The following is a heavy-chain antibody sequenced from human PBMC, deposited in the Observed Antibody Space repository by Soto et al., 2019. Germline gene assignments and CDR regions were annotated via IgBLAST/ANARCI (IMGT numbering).Heavy chain of an antibody. CDR2: ISGSGDRT. CDR3: AKASTYEYVCGSYRYYFDY. CDR1: GFTFSTYA. V-gene: IGHV3-23*01. D-gene: IGHD3-16*02. J-gene: IGHJ4*02. Sequence: EVQLLDSGGGLVQPGGSLRLSCAASGFTFSTYAMSWVRQAPGKGLEWVSGISGSGDRTHYVDSVKGRFTISRDNSKNTLYLQMHSLRAEDTALYYCAKASTYEYVCGSYRYYFDYWGQGTLVTVSS.